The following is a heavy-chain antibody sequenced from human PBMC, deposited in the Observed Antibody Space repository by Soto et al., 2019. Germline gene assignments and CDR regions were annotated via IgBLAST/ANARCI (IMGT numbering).Heavy chain of an antibody. Sequence: SVKVSCKASGGTFSSYTISWVRQAPGQGLEWMGRIIPILGIANYAQKFQGRVTITADKSTSTAYMELSSLRSEDTAVYYCARMPYCSSTSCYDFWFDPWGQGTLVTVSS. CDR3: ARMPYCSSTSCYDFWFDP. J-gene: IGHJ5*02. CDR1: GGTFSSYT. V-gene: IGHV1-69*02. D-gene: IGHD2-2*01. CDR2: IIPILGIA.